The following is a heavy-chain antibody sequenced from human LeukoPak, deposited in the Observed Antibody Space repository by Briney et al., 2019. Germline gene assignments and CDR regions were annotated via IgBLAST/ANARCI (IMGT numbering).Heavy chain of an antibody. CDR2: INPDGTAA. CDR1: GFSFSNSW. V-gene: IGHV3-74*01. Sequence: PGGSLRLSCAASGFSFSNSWMHWVRQAPGMGLVWVSQINPDGTAALYADSVKGRFTISRDNAKNTLYLQMNTLRADDTAVYYCAKGSNFAFDNWGQGILVTVSS. J-gene: IGHJ4*02. D-gene: IGHD1-1*01. CDR3: AKGSNFAFDN.